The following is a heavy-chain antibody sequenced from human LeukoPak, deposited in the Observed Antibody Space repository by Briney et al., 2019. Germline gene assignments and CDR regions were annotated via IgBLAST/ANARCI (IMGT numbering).Heavy chain of an antibody. D-gene: IGHD2-2*01. CDR2: IYTSGST. Sequence: PSQTLSLTCTVSGGSISSYYWSWIRQPAGKGLEWIGRIYTSGSTNYNPSLKSRVTMSVDTSKNQFSLKLSSVTAADTAVYYCARIGAPEANDIVVVPAAAKPGLYYYYMDVWGKGTTVTVSS. CDR3: ARIGAPEANDIVVVPAAAKPGLYYYYMDV. CDR1: GGSISSYY. V-gene: IGHV4-4*07. J-gene: IGHJ6*03.